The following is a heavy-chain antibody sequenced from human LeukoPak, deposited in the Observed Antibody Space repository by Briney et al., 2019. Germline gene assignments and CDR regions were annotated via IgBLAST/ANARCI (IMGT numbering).Heavy chain of an antibody. D-gene: IGHD3-22*01. CDR1: GGXXXXXA. J-gene: IGHJ4*02. CDR2: XXPIFGTA. V-gene: IGHV1-69*01. CDR3: AREGPGYDKPKGAFDY. Sequence: KXXCKASGGXXXXXAXSWVRQXPXQGXEXXGXXXPIFGTANYAQKFQGRVTITADESTSTAYMELSSLRSEDTAVYHCAREGPGYDKPKGAFDYWGQGTLVTVSS.